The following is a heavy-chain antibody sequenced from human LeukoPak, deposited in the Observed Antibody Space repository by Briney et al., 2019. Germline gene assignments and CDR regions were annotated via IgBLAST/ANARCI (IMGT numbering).Heavy chain of an antibody. V-gene: IGHV3-7*03. Sequence: PTGGSLRLSCAASGFTISSYWLSWVRQAPGKGLEWVASIKQDGSEKYYVDSVKGRFTISRDNAKNSLYLQMNSLRVEDTAVYHCARGVPAAILSYYFDYWGQGTLVTVSS. CDR3: ARGVPAAILSYYFDY. D-gene: IGHD2-2*01. CDR2: IKQDGSEK. CDR1: GFTISSYW. J-gene: IGHJ4*02.